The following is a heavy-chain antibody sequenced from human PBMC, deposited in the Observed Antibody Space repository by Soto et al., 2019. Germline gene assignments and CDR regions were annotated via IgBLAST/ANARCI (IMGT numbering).Heavy chain of an antibody. CDR1: GLTFSTYA. D-gene: IGHD5-12*01. CDR3: VKTPRGSGYGNSYFDL. CDR2: ITAGSTI. J-gene: IGHJ2*01. Sequence: EVQLVESGGGLVQPGGSQRLSCAASGLTFSTYAMAWVRLAPGRGLEWVSRITAGSTIYYRDSVKGRFAISRDNSKSTLYLQMNNLGDEDTAIYYCVKTPRGSGYGNSYFDLWGRGTLVTVSS. V-gene: IGHV3-23*04.